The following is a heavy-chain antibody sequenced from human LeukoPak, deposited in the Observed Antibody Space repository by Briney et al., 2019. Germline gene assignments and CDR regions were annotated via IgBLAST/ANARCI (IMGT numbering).Heavy chain of an antibody. CDR3: AEGGYYYDSSGYYPTYFDY. D-gene: IGHD3-22*01. CDR2: IIPIFGTA. Sequence: SVKVSCKASGGTFSSYAISWVRQAPGQGLEWMGGIIPIFGTANYAQKFQGRVTITADEPTSTAYMELSSLRSEDTAVYYCAEGGYYYDSSGYYPTYFDYWGQGTLVTVSS. CDR1: GGTFSSYA. V-gene: IGHV1-69*13. J-gene: IGHJ4*02.